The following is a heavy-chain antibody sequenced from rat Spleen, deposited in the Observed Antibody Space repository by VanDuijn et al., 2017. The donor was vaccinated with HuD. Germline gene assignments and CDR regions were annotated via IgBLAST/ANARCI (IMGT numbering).Heavy chain of an antibody. J-gene: IGHJ4*01. D-gene: IGHD4-3*01. CDR1: GFSLTTHH. V-gene: IGHV2-72*01. Sequence: QIQLKESGPGLVQPSQTLSLTCTVSGFSLTTHHVSWVRQPPGKSLVWMGIIWAGGGTNYNSAVKSRLSISRDTSKSQVLLKMNSLQPEDTGTYYCARRLREASGVMDAWGQGASVTVSS. CDR2: IWAGGGT. CDR3: ARRLREASGVMDA.